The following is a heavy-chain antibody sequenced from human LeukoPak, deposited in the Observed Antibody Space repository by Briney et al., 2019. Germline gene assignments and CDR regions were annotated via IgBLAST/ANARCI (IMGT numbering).Heavy chain of an antibody. CDR1: GGSISSSSYY. CDR3: ASSSSSWYRTPFDI. V-gene: IGHV4-39*01. D-gene: IGHD6-13*01. J-gene: IGHJ3*02. CDR2: IYYSGST. Sequence: SETLSLTCTVSGGSISSSSYYWGWIRQPPGKGLEWIGSIYYSGSTYYNPSLKSRVTISVDTSKNQFSLKLSSVTAADTAVYYCASSSSSWYRTPFDIWGQGTMVTVSS.